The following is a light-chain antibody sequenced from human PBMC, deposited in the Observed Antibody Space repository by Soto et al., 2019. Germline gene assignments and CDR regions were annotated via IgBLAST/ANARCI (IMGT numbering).Light chain of an antibody. Sequence: DIQMTQSPSTLSASVGDRVTITCRASQSITRWLAWYQQKPGNAPKLLVSKASILDGGVPLRFSGSGSGTEFTLTISSLQPDDFATYYCQQYSSSPSFGQGTRLEIK. CDR1: QSITRW. J-gene: IGKJ5*01. CDR2: KAS. CDR3: QQYSSSPS. V-gene: IGKV1-5*03.